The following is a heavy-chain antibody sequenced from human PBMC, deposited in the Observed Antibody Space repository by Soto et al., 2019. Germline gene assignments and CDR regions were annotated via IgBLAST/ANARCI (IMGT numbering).Heavy chain of an antibody. Sequence: GASVKVSCKASGGTFSSYAISWVRQAPGQGLEWMGGIIPIFGTANYAQKFQGRVTITADESTSTAYMELSSLRSEDMAMYYCARRGAVAPSDAFDIWGQGTMVTVSS. D-gene: IGHD6-19*01. V-gene: IGHV1-69*13. CDR3: ARRGAVAPSDAFDI. CDR2: IIPIFGTA. J-gene: IGHJ3*02. CDR1: GGTFSSYA.